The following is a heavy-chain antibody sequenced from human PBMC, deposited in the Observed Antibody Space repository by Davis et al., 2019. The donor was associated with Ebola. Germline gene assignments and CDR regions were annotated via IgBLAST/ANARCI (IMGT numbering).Heavy chain of an antibody. CDR3: ARIPTYYYDSSGYYYCPYFDY. Sequence: SETLSLTCAVYGGSSSGYYWSWIRQTPGKGLEWIGYIYYSGNTNYNPSLKSRVTISVDTSKNQLSLKLSSVTAADTAVYYCARIPTYYYDSSGYYYCPYFDYWGQGTLVTVSS. CDR2: IYYSGNT. J-gene: IGHJ4*02. CDR1: GGSSSGYY. D-gene: IGHD3-22*01. V-gene: IGHV4-59*01.